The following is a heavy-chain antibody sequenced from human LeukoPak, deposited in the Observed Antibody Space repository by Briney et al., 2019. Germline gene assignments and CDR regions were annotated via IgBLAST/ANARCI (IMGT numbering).Heavy chain of an antibody. D-gene: IGHD2-2*02. Sequence: PGGSLRLSCAASGFTFSDYYMSWIRQPPGKGLEWIGEINHSGSTNYNPSLKSRVTISEDTSVNQFSLRLSSVTAADTAVYYCARIPPLYCSTSSCYSRSFDFWGQGILVTVSS. CDR2: INHSGST. J-gene: IGHJ4*02. CDR1: GFTFSDYY. CDR3: ARIPPLYCSTSSCYSRSFDF. V-gene: IGHV4-34*01.